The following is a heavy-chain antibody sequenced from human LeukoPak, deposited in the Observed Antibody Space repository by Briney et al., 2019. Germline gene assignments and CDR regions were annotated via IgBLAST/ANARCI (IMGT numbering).Heavy chain of an antibody. CDR3: ARDGKFDDALSPPDY. CDR1: GFTFSSYG. D-gene: IGHD3-9*01. J-gene: IGHJ4*02. V-gene: IGHV3-30*02. CDR2: IRYDGNNK. Sequence: GGSLRLSCAASGFTFSSYGMHWVRQAPGKGLEWVAFIRYDGNNKYYADSVKGRFTISRDNAKNSLYLQMNSLRAEDTAVYYCARDGKFDDALSPPDYWGQGTLVTVSS.